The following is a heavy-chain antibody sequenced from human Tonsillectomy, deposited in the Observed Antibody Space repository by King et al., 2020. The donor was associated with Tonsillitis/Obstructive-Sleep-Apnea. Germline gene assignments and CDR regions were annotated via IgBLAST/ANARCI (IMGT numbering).Heavy chain of an antibody. V-gene: IGHV1-46*01. J-gene: IGHJ6*04. CDR2: INPSGGST. Sequence: VQLVQSGAEVKKPGASVKVSCKASGYTFTSYYMHWVRQAPGQGLEWMGIINPSGGSTSYAQKFQGRVTMTRDTSTSTFYMELSSLRSEDTAVYYCARVPEEGTGGVCFPGGGCLDVWGKGTTVTVSS. CDR3: ARVPEEGTGGVCFPGGGCLDV. CDR1: GYTFTSYY. D-gene: IGHD2-8*02.